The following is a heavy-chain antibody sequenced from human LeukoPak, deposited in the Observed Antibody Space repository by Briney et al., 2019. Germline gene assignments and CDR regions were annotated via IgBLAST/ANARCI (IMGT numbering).Heavy chain of an antibody. CDR3: ARSYYRYCSSTSCYYFDY. J-gene: IGHJ4*02. V-gene: IGHV3-21*01. CDR2: ISSSSSYI. CDR1: GFTFSSYS. Sequence: GGSLRLSCAASGFTFSSYSMNWVRQAPGKGLEWVSSISSSSSYIYYADSVKGRFTISRDHAKNSLYLQMNSLRADDTAVYYCARSYYRYCSSTSCYYFDYWGQGTLVTVSS. D-gene: IGHD2-2*01.